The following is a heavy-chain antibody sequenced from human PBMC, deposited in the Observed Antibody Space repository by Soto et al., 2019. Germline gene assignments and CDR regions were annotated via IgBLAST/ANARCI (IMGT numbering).Heavy chain of an antibody. J-gene: IGHJ4*02. CDR2: ITRSSSPI. D-gene: IGHD2-2*01. CDR1: GFTFSGYS. Sequence: GGSLRLSCAASGFTFSGYSMNWVRQAPGKGLEWVAYITRSSSPIYYADSVKGRFTISRDNAKNSLFLQMDSLRAEDTAVYYCTRDPHALDYWGRGTLVTVSS. CDR3: TRDPHALDY. V-gene: IGHV3-48*01.